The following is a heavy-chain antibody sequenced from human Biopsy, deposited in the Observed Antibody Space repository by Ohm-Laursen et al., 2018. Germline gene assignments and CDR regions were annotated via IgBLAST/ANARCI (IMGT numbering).Heavy chain of an antibody. CDR3: VREPKTGTAEAWYFDL. V-gene: IGHV4-31*03. CDR2: ISYNERT. Sequence: PSDTLSLTCSVSGASVKTSGYFWAWIRQRPGKGLEWIGYISYNERTYYNPSLTSRLAISFDTSNNRISLQLRSVSVADTAVYYCVREPKTGTAEAWYFDLWGRGSPVTVPS. CDR1: GASVKTSGYF. J-gene: IGHJ2*01. D-gene: IGHD3-9*01.